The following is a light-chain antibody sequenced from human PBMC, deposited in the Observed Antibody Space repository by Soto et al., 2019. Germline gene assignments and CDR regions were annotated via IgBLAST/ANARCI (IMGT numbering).Light chain of an antibody. J-gene: IGKJ1*01. CDR2: ASS. V-gene: IGKV3-20*01. Sequence: EIVLTQSPGTLSLSPGERATLSCRASQSVSSSYLAWYQHKPGQAPRLFIYASSIRATGIPDRFSGSGSGTDFTLTISRLEPEDFAVYYCQQYGLSPRTFGRGTKVEIK. CDR1: QSVSSSY. CDR3: QQYGLSPRT.